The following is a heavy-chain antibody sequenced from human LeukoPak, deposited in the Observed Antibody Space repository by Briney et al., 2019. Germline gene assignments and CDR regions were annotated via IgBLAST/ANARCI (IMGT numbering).Heavy chain of an antibody. J-gene: IGHJ4*02. Sequence: SETLSLTCTVSGGSISSYYWSWIRQPPGKGLEWIGYIYYSGSTNYNPSLKSRVTISVDTSKNQFSLKLSSVTAADTAVYYCARDEYYYGSGRPGRFDYWGQGTLVTVSS. CDR2: IYYSGST. V-gene: IGHV4-59*01. CDR1: GGSISSYY. CDR3: ARDEYYYGSGRPGRFDY. D-gene: IGHD3-10*01.